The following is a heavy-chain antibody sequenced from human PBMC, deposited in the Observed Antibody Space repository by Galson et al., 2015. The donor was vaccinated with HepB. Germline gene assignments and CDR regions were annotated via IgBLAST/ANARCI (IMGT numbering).Heavy chain of an antibody. CDR3: AKDMWALVEMATSGFDY. V-gene: IGHV3-43*01. CDR2: INWGGTST. Sequence: SLRLSCAASGFTFDDYTMHWVRQAPGKGLEWISLINWGGTSTFYADSVKGRFTISRDNSKNSLYLQMNSLRSEDTALYYCAKDMWALVEMATSGFDYWGQGTLVTVSS. D-gene: IGHD5-24*01. CDR1: GFTFDDYT. J-gene: IGHJ4*02.